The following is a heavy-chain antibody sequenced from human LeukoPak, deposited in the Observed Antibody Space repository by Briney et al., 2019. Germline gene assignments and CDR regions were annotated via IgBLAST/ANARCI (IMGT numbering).Heavy chain of an antibody. CDR1: GGSFSGYY. CDR3: ARDSTEAFDI. D-gene: IGHD4-17*01. Sequence: SETLSLTCAVYGGSFSGYYWSWIRQPPGKGLEWIGEINHSGSTNYNPSLKSRVTISVDTSKNQFSLKLSSVTAADTAVYYCARDSTEAFDIWGQGTMVTVSS. CDR2: INHSGST. J-gene: IGHJ3*02. V-gene: IGHV4-34*01.